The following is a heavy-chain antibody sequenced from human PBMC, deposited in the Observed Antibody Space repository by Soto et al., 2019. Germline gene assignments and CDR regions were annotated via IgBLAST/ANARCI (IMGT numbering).Heavy chain of an antibody. J-gene: IGHJ4*02. CDR2: FSVGSRST. CDR1: GFAFRNYA. D-gene: IGHD2-15*01. Sequence: EVQLLDSGGGLVHPGGSLRLSCAASGFAFRNYAMNWVRQAPGKGLEWVSGFSVGSRSTYYTDSVRGRFSIIRDISKDTMYLQMDSLTAEDTAVYYCATHSYCSGGTCNPPDYYFDFWGQGALVTVSS. CDR3: ATHSYCSGGTCNPPDYYFDF. V-gene: IGHV3-23*01.